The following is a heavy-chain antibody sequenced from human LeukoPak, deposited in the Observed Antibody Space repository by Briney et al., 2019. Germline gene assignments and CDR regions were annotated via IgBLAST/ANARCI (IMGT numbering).Heavy chain of an antibody. CDR2: VNQDGSKK. CDR1: GFIFSASW. D-gene: IGHD1-14*01. J-gene: IGHJ3*02. V-gene: IGHV3-7*04. Sequence: PGGSLRLSCAASGFIFSASWMNWVRQAPGKGLEWVANVNQDGSKKYYVDSVKGRFTISRDNAKNSLFLQMDSLRAEDTAVYYCARDPDLPPGINFDIWGQGTMVTVSS. CDR3: ARDPDLPPGINFDI.